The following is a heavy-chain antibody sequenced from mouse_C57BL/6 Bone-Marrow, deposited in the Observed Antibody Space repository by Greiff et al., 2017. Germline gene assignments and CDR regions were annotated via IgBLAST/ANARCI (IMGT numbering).Heavy chain of an antibody. CDR3: AKNSLYGSSSAWFAY. CDR1: GFSLTSYG. CDR2: IWRGGST. D-gene: IGHD1-1*01. Sequence: VQLQESGPGLVQPSQSLSITCTVSGFSLTSYGVHWVRQSPGKGLEWLGVIWRGGSTDYNAAFMSRLSITKDNSKSQVFFKMNSLQADDTAIYYCAKNSLYGSSSAWFAYWGQGTLVTVSA. J-gene: IGHJ3*01. V-gene: IGHV2-5*01.